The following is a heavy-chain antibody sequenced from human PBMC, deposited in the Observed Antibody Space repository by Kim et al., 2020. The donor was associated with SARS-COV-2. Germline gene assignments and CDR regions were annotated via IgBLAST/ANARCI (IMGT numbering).Heavy chain of an antibody. D-gene: IGHD3-10*01. J-gene: IGHJ6*02. CDR1: GFTFSSYG. V-gene: IGHV3-30*03. CDR3: ARDRSLYGSGSQYYYYYYGMDV. Sequence: GGSLRLSCAASGFTFSSYGMHWVRQAPGKGLEWVAVISYDGSNKYYADSVKGRFTISRDNSKNTLYLQMNSLRAEDTAVYYCARDRSLYGSGSQYYYYYYGMDVWGQGTTVTVPS. CDR2: ISYDGSNK.